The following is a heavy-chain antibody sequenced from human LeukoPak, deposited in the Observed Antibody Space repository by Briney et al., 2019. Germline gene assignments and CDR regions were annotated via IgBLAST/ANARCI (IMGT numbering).Heavy chain of an antibody. V-gene: IGHV3-7*03. J-gene: IGHJ1*01. CDR2: IKQDGSEK. D-gene: IGHD2-8*01. Sequence: GGSLRLSCATSGFTFSNYWMSWVRQAPGKGLEWVADIKQDGSEKYYVDSVEGRFTISRDNAKNSLYLQMNSLRAEDTAVYYCARGGNVIEYFQHWGQGTLVTVSS. CDR1: GFTFSNYW. CDR3: ARGGNVIEYFQH.